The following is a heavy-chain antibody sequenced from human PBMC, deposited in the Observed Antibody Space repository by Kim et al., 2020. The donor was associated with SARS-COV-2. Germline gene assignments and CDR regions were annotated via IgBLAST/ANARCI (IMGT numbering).Heavy chain of an antibody. D-gene: IGHD3-10*01. CDR3: ARGLGCGECSPYWFDY. V-gene: IGHV3-66*01. J-gene: IGHJ4*02. Sequence: DSVKGRFTIARDNSKKTLYLQMNSLRAEDTAVYYCARGLGCGECSPYWFDYWGQGTLVTVSS.